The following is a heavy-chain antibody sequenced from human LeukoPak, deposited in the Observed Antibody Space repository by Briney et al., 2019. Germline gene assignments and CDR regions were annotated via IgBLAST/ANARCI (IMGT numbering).Heavy chain of an antibody. CDR3: AKRDGYYDSSGYYHFDY. J-gene: IGHJ4*02. V-gene: IGHV3-23*01. Sequence: GGSLRLSCTASGFTFSSYSMNWVRQAPGKGLEWVSAISGSGGSTYYADSVKGRFTISRDNSKNTLYLQMNSLRAEDTAVYYCAKRDGYYDSSGYYHFDYWGQGTLVTVSS. CDR1: GFTFSSYS. D-gene: IGHD3-22*01. CDR2: ISGSGGST.